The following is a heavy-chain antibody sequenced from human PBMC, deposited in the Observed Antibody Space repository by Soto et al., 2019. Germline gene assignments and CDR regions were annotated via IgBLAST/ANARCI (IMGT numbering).Heavy chain of an antibody. CDR2: VNPNSGNT. CDR3: AGGGYSSSWYQTYYYYGMDV. Sequence: ASVKVSCKASGYTFTSYDINWVRQATGQGLEWMGWVNPNSGNTGYAQKFQGRVTMTWNTSISTAYMELSSLRSEDTAVYYCAGGGYSSSWYQTYYYYGMDVWGQGTTVTVSS. D-gene: IGHD6-13*01. CDR1: GYTFTSYD. V-gene: IGHV1-8*01. J-gene: IGHJ6*02.